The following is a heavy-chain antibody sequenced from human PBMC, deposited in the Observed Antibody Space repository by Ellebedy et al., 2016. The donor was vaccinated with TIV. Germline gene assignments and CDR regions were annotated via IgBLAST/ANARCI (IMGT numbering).Heavy chain of an antibody. D-gene: IGHD3-10*01. CDR3: ATLGVIEVY. V-gene: IGHV4-39*01. CDR1: GGSISSSSYY. J-gene: IGHJ4*02. Sequence: MPSETLSLTCTVSGGSISSSSYYWGWIRQPPGKGLEWIGSIYYSGSTYYNPSLKSRVTISVDTSKNQFSLKLSSVTAADTAVYYCATLGVIEVYWGQGTLVTVSS. CDR2: IYYSGST.